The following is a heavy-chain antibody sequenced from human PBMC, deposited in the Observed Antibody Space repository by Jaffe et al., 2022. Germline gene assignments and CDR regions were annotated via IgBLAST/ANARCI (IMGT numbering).Heavy chain of an antibody. Sequence: QVQLVQSGAEVKKPGASVKVSCKASGYTFTSYYMHWVRQAPGQGLEWMGIINPSGGSTSYAQKFQGRVTMTRDTSTSTVYMELSSLRSEDTAVYYCARGGYDYIWGSYRHPHWFDPWGQGTLVTVSS. J-gene: IGHJ5*02. CDR1: GYTFTSYY. V-gene: IGHV1-46*03. D-gene: IGHD3-16*02. CDR3: ARGGYDYIWGSYRHPHWFDP. CDR2: INPSGGST.